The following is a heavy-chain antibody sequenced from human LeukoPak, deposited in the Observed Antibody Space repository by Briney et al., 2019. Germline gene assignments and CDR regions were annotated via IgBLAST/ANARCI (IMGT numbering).Heavy chain of an antibody. V-gene: IGHV3-7*03. J-gene: IGHJ4*02. Sequence: GGSLRLSCAASGFTFSSYWMSWVRQAPGKGLEWVATINQNGGVKYYVDSVKGRFTISRDNAKTSLFLQMNSLRIDDAAMYYCTRTVNSASDFWGQGTLVTVSS. CDR3: TRTVNSASDF. D-gene: IGHD4-23*01. CDR2: INQNGGVK. CDR1: GFTFSSYW.